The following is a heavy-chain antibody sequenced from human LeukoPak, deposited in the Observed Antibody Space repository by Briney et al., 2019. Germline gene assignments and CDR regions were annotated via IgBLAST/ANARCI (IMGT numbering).Heavy chain of an antibody. CDR1: GFTFSNYE. V-gene: IGHV3-48*03. J-gene: IGHJ4*02. D-gene: IGHD3-10*01. Sequence: AGGSLRLSCAASGFTFSNYEMNWVRRATGKGLEWVSYISRSGATIYYTDSVKGRFTIYRDNAKNSLSLQMNSLKPEDTAVYYCARDGYYYGSGSYYKVDFDYWGQGTLATVSS. CDR2: ISRSGATI. CDR3: ARDGYYYGSGSYYKVDFDY.